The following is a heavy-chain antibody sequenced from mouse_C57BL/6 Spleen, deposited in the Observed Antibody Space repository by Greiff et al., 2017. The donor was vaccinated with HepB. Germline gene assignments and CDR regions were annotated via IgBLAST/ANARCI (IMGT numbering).Heavy chain of an antibody. CDR3: ARGTSGLGY. V-gene: IGHV1-39*01. CDR2: INRNYGTT. D-gene: IGHD3-1*01. CDR1: GYSFTDYN. Sequence: EVQLQESGPELVKPGASVKISCKASGYSFTDYNMNWVKQSNGKSLEWIGVINRNYGTTNYNQNFKGKATLTVDQSSSTAFMQLNSLTSEDSAVYYCARGTSGLGYWGQGTLVTVSA. J-gene: IGHJ3*01.